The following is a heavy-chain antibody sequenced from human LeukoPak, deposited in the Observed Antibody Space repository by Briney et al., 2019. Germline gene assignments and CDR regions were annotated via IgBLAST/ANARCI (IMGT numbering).Heavy chain of an antibody. V-gene: IGHV4-59*10. CDR1: GGSFSGYY. CDR3: ARGVYIAAAQYAY. Sequence: SETLSLTCAVYGGSFSGYYWSWIRQPAGKGLEWIGRIYTSGSTNYNPSLKSRVTISVDTSKNQFSLKLSSVTAADTAVYYCARGVYIAAAQYAYWGQGTLVTVSS. CDR2: IYTSGST. J-gene: IGHJ4*02. D-gene: IGHD6-13*01.